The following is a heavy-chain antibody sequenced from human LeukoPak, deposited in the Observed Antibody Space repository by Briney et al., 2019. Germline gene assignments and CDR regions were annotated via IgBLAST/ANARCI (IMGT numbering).Heavy chain of an antibody. Sequence: SVKVSCKASGGTFSSYAISWVRQAPGQGLEWMGRIIPIFGTANYAQKFQGRVTITTDESTGTAYMELSSLRSEDTAVYYCAIASDYYGSGTYPYWGQGTLVTVSS. D-gene: IGHD3-10*01. V-gene: IGHV1-69*05. J-gene: IGHJ4*02. CDR2: IIPIFGTA. CDR3: AIASDYYGSGTYPY. CDR1: GGTFSSYA.